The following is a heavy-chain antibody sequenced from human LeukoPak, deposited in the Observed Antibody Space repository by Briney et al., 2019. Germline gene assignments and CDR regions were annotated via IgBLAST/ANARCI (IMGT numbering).Heavy chain of an antibody. CDR2: ISSSGSTI. CDR3: ARGWIDGMDV. Sequence: GGSLRLSCAASGFTFSSYEMNWVRQAPGKGLEWLSYISSSGSTIYYAGSVKGRFTISRDNAKNSLYLQMNSLRAEDTAVYYCARGWIDGMDVWGQGTTVTVSS. D-gene: IGHD5-12*01. V-gene: IGHV3-48*03. J-gene: IGHJ6*02. CDR1: GFTFSSYE.